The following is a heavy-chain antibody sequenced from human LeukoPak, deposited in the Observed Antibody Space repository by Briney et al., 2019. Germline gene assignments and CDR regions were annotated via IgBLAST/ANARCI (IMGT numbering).Heavy chain of an antibody. CDR1: GFDFSGYA. CDR3: ARDAGYGYDRFDY. CDR2: IKEDGSEK. J-gene: IGHJ4*02. Sequence: PGGSLRLSCEASGFDFSGYAMNWVRQAPGKGLEWVANIKEDGSEKNYVDSVKGRFTISRDNAKNSLYLQMNSLRAEDTAVYYCARDAGYGYDRFDYWGQGTQVTVSS. D-gene: IGHD5-18*01. V-gene: IGHV3-7*01.